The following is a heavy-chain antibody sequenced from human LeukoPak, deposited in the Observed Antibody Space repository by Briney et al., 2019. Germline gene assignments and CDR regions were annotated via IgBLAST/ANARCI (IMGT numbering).Heavy chain of an antibody. CDR3: ARRMEGVTGRRYYYYYMDV. CDR2: INTNTGNP. J-gene: IGHJ6*03. V-gene: IGHV7-4-1*02. CDR1: GYTFTSYA. D-gene: IGHD4-23*01. Sequence: ASVKVSCKASGYTFTSYAMNWVRQVPGQGLEGMGWINTNTGNPTYAQGFTGRFVFSLDTSVSTAYLQISSLKAEDTAVYYCARRMEGVTGRRYYYYYMDVWGKGTTVTVSS.